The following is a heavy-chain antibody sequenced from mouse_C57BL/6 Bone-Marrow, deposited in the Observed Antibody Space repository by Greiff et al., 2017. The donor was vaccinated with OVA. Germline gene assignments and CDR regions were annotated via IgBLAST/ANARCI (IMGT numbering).Heavy chain of an antibody. D-gene: IGHD1-1*01. Sequence: DVMLVESGGGLVQPGGSLKLSCAASGFTFSDYYMYWVRQTPEKRLEWVAYISNGGGSTYYPDTVKGRFTISRDTAKNTLYLQMSRLKSEDTAMYYCARPYYGSSYDWYFDVWGTGTTVTVSS. J-gene: IGHJ1*03. CDR3: ARPYYGSSYDWYFDV. V-gene: IGHV5-12*01. CDR1: GFTFSDYY. CDR2: ISNGGGST.